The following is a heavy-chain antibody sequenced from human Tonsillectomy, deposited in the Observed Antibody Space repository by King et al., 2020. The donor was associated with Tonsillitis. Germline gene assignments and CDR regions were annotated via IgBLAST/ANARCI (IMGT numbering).Heavy chain of an antibody. J-gene: IGHJ4*02. CDR1: GFTFSNAW. CDR2: IKSKTDGGTT. Sequence: VQLVESGGSLVKPGGSLRLSCAASGFTFSNAWMSWVRQAPGKGLEWVGRIKSKTDGGTTDYAAPVKGRFTISRDDSKNTLYLQMNNLKTEDTAVYYCTTDPEQQLEFDYWGQGTLVTVSS. V-gene: IGHV3-15*01. D-gene: IGHD6-13*01. CDR3: TTDPEQQLEFDY.